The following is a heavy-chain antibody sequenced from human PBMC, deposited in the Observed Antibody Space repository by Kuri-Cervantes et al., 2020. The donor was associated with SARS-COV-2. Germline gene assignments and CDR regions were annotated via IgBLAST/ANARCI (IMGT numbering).Heavy chain of an antibody. V-gene: IGHV4-38-2*02. Sequence: SETLSLTCTVSGYSISSGYYWGWIRQPPGKGLEWIGSIYHSGSTYYNPSLKSRVTISVDTSKNQFSLKLSSVTAADTAVYYCARTYDTVTGDAFDIWGQGTMVTGSS. D-gene: IGHD4-11*01. CDR1: GYSISSGYY. CDR2: IYHSGST. J-gene: IGHJ3*02. CDR3: ARTYDTVTGDAFDI.